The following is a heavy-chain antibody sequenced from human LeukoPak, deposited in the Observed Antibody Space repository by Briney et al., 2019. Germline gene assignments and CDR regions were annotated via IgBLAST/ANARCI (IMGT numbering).Heavy chain of an antibody. CDR1: GFLFDDYT. CDR3: EKDMGWRVALAVGGYMDA. D-gene: IGHD6-19*01. Sequence: PGGSLRLSCAASGFLFDDYTMHWVRQAPGKGLEWVSFISWNGDTTYYADAVRGRFTISRDNSKNSLHLQMNSLRTEDTGFYYCEKDMGWRVALAVGGYMDAWGKGTTVAVSS. J-gene: IGHJ6*03. CDR2: ISWNGDTT. V-gene: IGHV3-43*01.